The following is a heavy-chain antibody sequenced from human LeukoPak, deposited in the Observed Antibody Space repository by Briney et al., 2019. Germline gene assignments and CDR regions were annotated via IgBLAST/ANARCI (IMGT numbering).Heavy chain of an antibody. J-gene: IGHJ4*02. CDR1: GFTFSSYS. D-gene: IGHD3-16*01. V-gene: IGHV3-21*01. CDR3: AKRGGSRYFDY. CDR2: ISSSSSYI. Sequence: GGSLRLSCAASGFTFSSYSMNWVRQAPGKRLEWVSSISSSSSYIYYADSVKGRFTISRDNAKNSLYLQMNSLRAEDTAVYYCAKRGGSRYFDYWGQGTLVTVSS.